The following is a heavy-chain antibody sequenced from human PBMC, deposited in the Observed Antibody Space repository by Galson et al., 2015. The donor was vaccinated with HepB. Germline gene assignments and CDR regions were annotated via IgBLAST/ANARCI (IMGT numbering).Heavy chain of an antibody. CDR1: GGSISSGGYY. Sequence: TLSLTCTVSGGSISSGGYYWSWIRQHPGKGLEWIGYIYYSGSTYYNPSLKSRVTISVDTSKNQFSLKLSSVTAADTAVYYCARVGIFGVASGAFDIWGQGTMVTVSS. CDR2: IYYSGST. CDR3: ARVGIFGVASGAFDI. D-gene: IGHD3-3*01. V-gene: IGHV4-31*03. J-gene: IGHJ3*02.